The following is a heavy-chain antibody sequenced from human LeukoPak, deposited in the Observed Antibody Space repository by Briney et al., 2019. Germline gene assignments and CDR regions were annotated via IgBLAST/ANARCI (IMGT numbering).Heavy chain of an antibody. CDR3: ARMGVYCSSASCYTDYYYYYMDV. CDR2: ISSTGRTI. V-gene: IGHV3-11*01. J-gene: IGHJ6*03. Sequence: GGSLRLSCAASQLTFSYYYMSWIRQAPGKGLEWVSYISSTGRTIYYADSVKGRFTVSRDDAKNSLYLQMNSLRAEDTAVYYCARMGVYCSSASCYTDYYYYYMDVWGKGTTVTVSS. CDR1: QLTFSYYY. D-gene: IGHD2-2*02.